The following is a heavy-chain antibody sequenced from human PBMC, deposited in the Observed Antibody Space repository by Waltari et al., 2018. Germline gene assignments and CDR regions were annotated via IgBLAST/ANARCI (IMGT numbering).Heavy chain of an antibody. J-gene: IGHJ4*02. CDR2: IYYSGGT. Sequence: QVQLQESGPGLVKPSQTLSLTCSVSGGSVNNGEFFWSGIRQPPGKGLEWIGYIYYSGGTYYNPSLKSRLTMSVDTSKNQFSLNLRSVTAADTAVYYCARREGYNSLDYWGQGILVTVSS. D-gene: IGHD1-1*01. CDR3: ARREGYNSLDY. V-gene: IGHV4-30-4*01. CDR1: GGSVNNGEFF.